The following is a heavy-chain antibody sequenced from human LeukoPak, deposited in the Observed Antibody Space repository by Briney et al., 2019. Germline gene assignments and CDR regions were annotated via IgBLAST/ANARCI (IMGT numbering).Heavy chain of an antibody. V-gene: IGHV4-39*01. CDR3: AGPPRATVRPYWYFDL. CDR2: IYYSGST. CDR1: GSSISSSSYY. J-gene: IGHJ2*01. D-gene: IGHD4-11*01. Sequence: SETLSLTCTVSGSSISSSSYYWGWIRQPPGKGLEWIGSIYYSGSTYYNPSLKSRVTISVDTSKNQFSLKLSSVTAADTAVYYCAGPPRATVRPYWYFDLWGRGTLVTVSS.